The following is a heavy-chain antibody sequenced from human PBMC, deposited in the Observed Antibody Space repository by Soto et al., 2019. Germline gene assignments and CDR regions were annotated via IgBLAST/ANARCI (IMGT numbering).Heavy chain of an antibody. Sequence: GGSLRLSCAASRFTFSSYAMSWVRQAPGKGLEWVSAISGSGGSTYYADSVKGRFTISRDNSKNTLYLQMNSLRAEDTAVYYCAKGKHNYDSSGYLNGFDLWGQGTLVTVSS. CDR2: ISGSGGST. CDR1: RFTFSSYA. CDR3: AKGKHNYDSSGYLNGFDL. J-gene: IGHJ5*02. V-gene: IGHV3-23*01. D-gene: IGHD3-22*01.